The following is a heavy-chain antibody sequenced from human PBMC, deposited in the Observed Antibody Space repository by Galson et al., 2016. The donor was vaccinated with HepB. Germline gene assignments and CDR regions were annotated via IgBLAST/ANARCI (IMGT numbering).Heavy chain of an antibody. V-gene: IGHV3-73*01. CDR1: GFTFSVSA. CDR3: TRPQGGGNGFDY. J-gene: IGHJ4*02. Sequence: SLRLSCAASGFTFSVSAIHWVRQAPGKGLEWIGRIRSKANNYATVFIESVRGRFTISRDDSKDTAYLQMNGMKTEETAVYYCTRPQGGGNGFDYWGRGILVTVSS. D-gene: IGHD3-16*01. CDR2: IRSKANNYAT.